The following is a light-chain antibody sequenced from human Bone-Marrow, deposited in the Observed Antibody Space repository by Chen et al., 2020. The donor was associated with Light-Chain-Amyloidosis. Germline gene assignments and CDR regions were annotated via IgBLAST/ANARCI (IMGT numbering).Light chain of an antibody. CDR3: QVWDRGRDRTV. CDR2: DDS. CDR1: NIGSTS. J-gene: IGLJ3*02. V-gene: IGLV3-21*02. Sequence: SYVLTQPSSVSVAPGQTATIACGGNNIGSTSVHWYQQTPGQAPLLVVNDDSDRPAGIPSRLSGSHSGNATTLPISRVEAGDEDDDYCQVWDRGRDRTVFGGGTKLTVL.